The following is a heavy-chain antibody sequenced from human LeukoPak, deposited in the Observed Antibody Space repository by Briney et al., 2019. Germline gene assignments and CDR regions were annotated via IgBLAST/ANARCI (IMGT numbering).Heavy chain of an antibody. V-gene: IGHV1-2*06. D-gene: IGHD3-3*01. Sequence: ASVKVSCKASGYTLTGYYMHWVRQAPGQGLEWMGRINPNSGGTNYAQKFQGRVTMTRDTSISTAYMELSRLRSDDTAVYYCARAARITIFGVVRYYFDYWGQGTLVTVSS. CDR1: GYTLTGYY. CDR2: INPNSGGT. J-gene: IGHJ4*02. CDR3: ARAARITIFGVVRYYFDY.